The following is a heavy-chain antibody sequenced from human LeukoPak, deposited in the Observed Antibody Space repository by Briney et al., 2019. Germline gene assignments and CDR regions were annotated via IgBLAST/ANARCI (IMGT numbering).Heavy chain of an antibody. J-gene: IGHJ4*02. V-gene: IGHV4-30-2*01. CDR3: ARSFGGSGSNNVDY. CDR2: IYHSGST. D-gene: IGHD3-10*01. Sequence: PSQTLSLTCAVSGGSISSGGYSWSWIRQPPGKGLEWIGYIYHSGSTYYNPSLKSRVTISVDRSKNQFSLKLSSVTAADTAVYYCARSFGGSGSNNVDYWGQGTLVTVSS. CDR1: GGSISSGGYS.